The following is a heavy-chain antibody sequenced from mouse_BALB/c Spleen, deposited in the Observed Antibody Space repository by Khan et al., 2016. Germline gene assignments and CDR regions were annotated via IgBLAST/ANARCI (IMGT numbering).Heavy chain of an antibody. D-gene: IGHD4-1*02. V-gene: IGHV1-80*01. CDR2: IYPGDGDT. Sequence: QVQLQQSGAELVRPGSSVKISCKASGYAFSSYWMNWVKQRPGQGLEWIGQIYPGDGDTNYNGKFKGKATLTADKSSSTAYMQLSSLTSEDSADYFCAKPTRTREAMDYWGQGTSVNVSS. J-gene: IGHJ4*01. CDR3: AKPTRTREAMDY. CDR1: GYAFSSYW.